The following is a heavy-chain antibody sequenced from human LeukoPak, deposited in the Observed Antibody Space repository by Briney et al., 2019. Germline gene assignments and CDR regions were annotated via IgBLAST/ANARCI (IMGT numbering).Heavy chain of an antibody. V-gene: IGHV3-23*01. J-gene: IGHJ3*02. CDR3: AKDPNGDYVGAFDS. CDR2: IRGSGLVT. Sequence: GGSLRLSCAASGFTFSNYAMTWVRQAPGKGLEWVSTIRGSGLVTFYADSVKGRFTISRDNSRELLYLQMNSLRVEDTAVYYCAKDPNGDYVGAFDSWGQGTMVTVSS. CDR1: GFTFSNYA. D-gene: IGHD4-17*01.